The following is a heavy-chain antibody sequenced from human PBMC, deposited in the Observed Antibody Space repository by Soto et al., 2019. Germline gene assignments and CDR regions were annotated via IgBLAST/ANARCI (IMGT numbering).Heavy chain of an antibody. CDR2: IYYSGST. J-gene: IGHJ4*02. V-gene: IGHV4-59*08. CDR1: GGSISSYY. Sequence: SETLSLTCTVSGGSISSYYWSWIRQPPGKGLEWIGYIYYSGSTNYNPSLKSRVTISVDTSKNQFSLKLSSVTAADTAVYYCARLEEEVVAATGPFDYWGQGTLVTVSS. CDR3: ARLEEEVVAATGPFDY. D-gene: IGHD2-15*01.